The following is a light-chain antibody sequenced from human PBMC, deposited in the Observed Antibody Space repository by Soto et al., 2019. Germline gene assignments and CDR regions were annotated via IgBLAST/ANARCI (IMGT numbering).Light chain of an antibody. Sequence: VSTQSTASLAVSLGETATINCKSSQSVLYSSNNKNYLAWYQQKPGQPPKLLFSWASTRESGVPDRFTGSGSGTDFTLTISSLQAEDVAVYYCHQYYHTPRPFGHGTKVDIK. CDR1: QSVLYSSNNKNY. CDR2: WAS. CDR3: HQYYHTPRP. V-gene: IGKV4-1*01. J-gene: IGKJ2*01.